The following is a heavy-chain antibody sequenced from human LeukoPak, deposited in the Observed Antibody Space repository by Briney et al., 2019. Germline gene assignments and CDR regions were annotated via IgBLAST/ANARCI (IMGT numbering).Heavy chain of an antibody. CDR1: GFTFSSYS. CDR2: ISSSSSYI. CDR3: ARGGEITYYDFWSGYLEIDY. Sequence: GGSLRLSCAASGFTFSSYSMNWVRQAPGKGLEWVSSISSSSSYIYYADSVKGRSTISRDNAKNSLYLQMNSLRAEDTAVYYCARGGEITYYDFWSGYLEIDYWGQGTLVTVSS. J-gene: IGHJ4*02. D-gene: IGHD3-3*01. V-gene: IGHV3-21*01.